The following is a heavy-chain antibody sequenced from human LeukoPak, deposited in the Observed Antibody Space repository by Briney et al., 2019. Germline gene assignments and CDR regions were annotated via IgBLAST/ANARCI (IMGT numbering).Heavy chain of an antibody. CDR3: ARGRGLRLGELSFLNWFDP. CDR1: GYTFTGYY. J-gene: IGHJ5*02. CDR2: INPNSGGT. D-gene: IGHD3-16*02. Sequence: ASVKVSCKASGYTFTGYYMHWVRQAPGQGLEWMGWINPNSGGTNYAQKFQGRVTMTRDTSISTAYMELSRLRSDDTAVYYCARGRGLRLGELSFLNWFDPWGQGTLVTVSS. V-gene: IGHV1-2*02.